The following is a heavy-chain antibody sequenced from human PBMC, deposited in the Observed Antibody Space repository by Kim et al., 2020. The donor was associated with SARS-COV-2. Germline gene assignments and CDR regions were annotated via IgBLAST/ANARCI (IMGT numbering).Heavy chain of an antibody. CDR3: ARRNFFYGSGCYWFDY. CDR2: INHSGST. J-gene: IGHJ4*01. CDR1: GGSFSGYY. V-gene: IGHV4-34*01. Sequence: SETLSLTCAVYGGSFSGYYWSWIRQPPGKGLEWIGEINHSGSTNYNPSLKSRVTISVDTSKNQFSLKLSSVTAADTAVYYCARRNFFYGSGCYWFDYWG. D-gene: IGHD3-10*01.